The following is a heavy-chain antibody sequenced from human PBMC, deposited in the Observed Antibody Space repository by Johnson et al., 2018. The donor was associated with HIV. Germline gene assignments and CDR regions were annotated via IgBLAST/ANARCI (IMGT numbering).Heavy chain of an antibody. D-gene: IGHD3-3*01. CDR2: IGTAGDT. J-gene: IGHJ3*01. CDR3: ATDYNFWSGRPDSFDV. CDR1: GFTFSSYD. Sequence: EQLVESGGGVVQPGRSLRLSCAASGFTFSSYDMHWVRQATGKGLEWVSAIGTAGDTYYPGSVKGRFTISRENAKNSLYLQMNSLRAGDTAVYYCATDYNFWSGRPDSFDVWGQGTMVTVSS. V-gene: IGHV3-13*01.